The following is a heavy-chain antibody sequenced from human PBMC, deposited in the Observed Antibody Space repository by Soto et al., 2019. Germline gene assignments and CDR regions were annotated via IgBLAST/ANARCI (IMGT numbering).Heavy chain of an antibody. D-gene: IGHD6-13*01. CDR1: GYTFTSYG. Sequence: ASVKVSCKASGYTFTSYGSSWVRQAPGQGLEWMGWISAYSGNTKYAQKLQGRVTMNTDTTTSTANTELRSLRSDDTAVYYCARDNASSSSWSYYYYGMDVWVQGTTVTVSS. J-gene: IGHJ6*02. CDR3: ARDNASSSSWSYYYYGMDV. V-gene: IGHV1-18*01. CDR2: ISAYSGNT.